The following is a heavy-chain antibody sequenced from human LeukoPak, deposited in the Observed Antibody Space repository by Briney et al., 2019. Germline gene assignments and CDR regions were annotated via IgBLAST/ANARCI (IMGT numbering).Heavy chain of an antibody. J-gene: IGHJ4*02. Sequence: HTGGSLRLSCAASGFTFSSYGMHWVRQAPGKGLEWVAFMRYDGSNKYYADSVKGRFTISRDNSKNTLYLQMNSLRAEDTAVYYCAKDLDAGLLWFGELLESPLDYWGQGTLVTVSS. CDR2: MRYDGSNK. CDR3: AKDLDAGLLWFGELLESPLDY. D-gene: IGHD3-10*01. CDR1: GFTFSSYG. V-gene: IGHV3-30*02.